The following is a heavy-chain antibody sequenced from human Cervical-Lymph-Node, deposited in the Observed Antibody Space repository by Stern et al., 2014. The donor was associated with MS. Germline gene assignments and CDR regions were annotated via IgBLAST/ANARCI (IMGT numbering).Heavy chain of an antibody. CDR1: GYTFTNFS. CDR2: ISPSGGST. Sequence: QMQLVQPRAAVQKPGASVKVSCQASGYTFTNFSMHWVRQAPGQGGEGMGIISPSGGSTSYGQKFQGRVTMTRDTSTSTVDMELSSLRSEDTAVYYGAIGAFDIWGQGTMVTVSS. V-gene: IGHV1-46*01. CDR3: AIGAFDI. J-gene: IGHJ3*02.